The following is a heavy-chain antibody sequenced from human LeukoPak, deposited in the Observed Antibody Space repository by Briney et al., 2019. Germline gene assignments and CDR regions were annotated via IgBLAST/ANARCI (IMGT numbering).Heavy chain of an antibody. V-gene: IGHV4-34*01. Sequence: SETLSLTCAVYGGSFSGYYWSWIRQPPGKGLEWIGRIYYSGSTYYNPSLKSRVTISVDTSKNQFSLKLSSVTAADTAVYYCARDDGDGCNYGDWCDPWGQGTLVTVSS. CDR1: GGSFSGYY. J-gene: IGHJ5*02. CDR3: ARDDGDGCNYGDWCDP. CDR2: IYYSGST. D-gene: IGHD5-24*01.